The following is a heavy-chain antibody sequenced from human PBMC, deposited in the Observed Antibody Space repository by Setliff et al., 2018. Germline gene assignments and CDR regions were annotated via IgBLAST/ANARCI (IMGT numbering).Heavy chain of an antibody. CDR1: GFTFSTHA. CDR3: VTDPPFSGWSFDS. J-gene: IGHJ4*02. V-gene: IGHV3-33*01. D-gene: IGHD6-19*01. CDR2: IWSDGNTT. Sequence: LRLSCATSGFTFSTHAMHWARQAPGKGLDWVAMIWSDGNTTYYAHSVKGRFTVSRDNSKNTLYLQMNSLRVEDTAVYYCVTDPPFSGWSFDSWGQGTLVTVSS.